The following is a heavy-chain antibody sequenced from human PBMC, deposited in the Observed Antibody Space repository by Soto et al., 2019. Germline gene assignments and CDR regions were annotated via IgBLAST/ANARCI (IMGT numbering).Heavy chain of an antibody. CDR1: GYTFTGYY. V-gene: IGHV1-2*02. D-gene: IGHD5-12*01. CDR3: AREKSSPRGYSGYGSSAFDP. CDR2: INPNSGGT. J-gene: IGHJ5*02. Sequence: ASVKVSCKASGYTFTGYYMHWVRQAPGQGLEWMGWINPNSGGTNYAQKFQGRVTMTRDTSISTAYTELSRLRSDDTAVYYCAREKSSPRGYSGYGSSAFDPWGQGTLVTVSS.